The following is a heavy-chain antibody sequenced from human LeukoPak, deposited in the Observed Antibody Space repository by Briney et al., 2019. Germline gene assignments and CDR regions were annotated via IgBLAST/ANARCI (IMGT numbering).Heavy chain of an antibody. CDR3: ATAQGYYDSSGYHRTY. CDR1: GFTFDDYG. CDR2: INWNGGST. J-gene: IGHJ4*02. Sequence: GGSLRLSCAASGFTFDDYGMSWVRQAPGKGLEWVSGINWNGGSTGYADSVKGRFTISRDNAKNSLYLQMNSLRAEDTALYYCATAQGYYDSSGYHRTYWGQGTLVTVSS. D-gene: IGHD3-22*01. V-gene: IGHV3-20*04.